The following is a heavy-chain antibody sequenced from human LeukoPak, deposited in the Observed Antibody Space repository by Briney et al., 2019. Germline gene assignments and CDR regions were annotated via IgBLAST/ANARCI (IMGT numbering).Heavy chain of an antibody. CDR1: GGTFSSYA. V-gene: IGHV1-69*04. Sequence: ASVKVSCKASGGTFSSYAISWVRQAPGQGLEWMGRIIPILGIANCAQKFQGRVTITADKSTSTAYMELSSLRSEDTAVYYCARAPRTSSGGSQNHYWGQGTLVTVSS. CDR2: IIPILGIA. J-gene: IGHJ4*02. D-gene: IGHD2-15*01. CDR3: ARAPRTSSGGSQNHY.